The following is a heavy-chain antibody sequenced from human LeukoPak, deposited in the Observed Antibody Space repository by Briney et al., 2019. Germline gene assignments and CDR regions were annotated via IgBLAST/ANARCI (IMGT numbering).Heavy chain of an antibody. CDR2: ISYDGSNK. Sequence: LAGGSLRLSCAASGFTFNSFGMHWVRQAPGKGLEWLAVISYDGSNKYYADSVKGRFTISRDNSKNTLYLQMNSLRAEDTAVYYCARYSADGGNRWGAFDIWGQGTMVTVSS. J-gene: IGHJ3*02. D-gene: IGHD4-23*01. CDR3: ARYSADGGNRWGAFDI. CDR1: GFTFNSFG. V-gene: IGHV3-30*03.